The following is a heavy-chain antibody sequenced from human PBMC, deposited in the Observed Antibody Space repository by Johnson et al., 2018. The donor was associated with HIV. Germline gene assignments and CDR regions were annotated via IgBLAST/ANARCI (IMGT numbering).Heavy chain of an antibody. CDR3: TTYLQWLVADGSFDL. CDR1: DFTFSVCW. CDR2: INQDGSEK. D-gene: IGHD6-19*01. J-gene: IGHJ3*01. Sequence: VQLVESGGGLVQPGRSLRLSCAASDFTFSVCWMGWVRQAPGEGLEWVASINQDGSEKRYADSVTGRFTISRDNAENPMYLQMNSLKTEDTAVAYCTTYLQWLVADGSFDLWGQGTRVTGSS. V-gene: IGHV3-7*03.